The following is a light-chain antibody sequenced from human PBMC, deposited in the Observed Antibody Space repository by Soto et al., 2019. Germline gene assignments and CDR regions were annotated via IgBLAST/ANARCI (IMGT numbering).Light chain of an antibody. Sequence: QSVLTQPASVSGYPGQSITISCTGTSSDVGGYNYVSWYQQHPGKAPKLMIYDVSNRPSGVSNRFSGSKSGNTASLTISGLQAEDEADYYCSSYTSSSTPCVFGTGTKVTVL. CDR2: DVS. CDR3: SSYTSSSTPCV. V-gene: IGLV2-14*01. CDR1: SSDVGGYNY. J-gene: IGLJ1*01.